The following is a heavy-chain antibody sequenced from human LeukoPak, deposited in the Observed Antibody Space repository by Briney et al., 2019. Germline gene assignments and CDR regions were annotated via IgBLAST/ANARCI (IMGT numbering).Heavy chain of an antibody. V-gene: IGHV1-69*05. CDR3: ARGAKSRIAVARKKFYYYYMDV. J-gene: IGHJ6*03. CDR1: GGTFSSYA. D-gene: IGHD6-19*01. Sequence: VASVKVSCKASGGTFSSYAISWVRQAPGQGLEWMGGIIPIFGTANYAQKFQGRVTMTRNTSISTAYMELSSLRSEDTAVYYCARGAKSRIAVARKKFYYYYMDVWGKGTTVTVSS. CDR2: IIPIFGTA.